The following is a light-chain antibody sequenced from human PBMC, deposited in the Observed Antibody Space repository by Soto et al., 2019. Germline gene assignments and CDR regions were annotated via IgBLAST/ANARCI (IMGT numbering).Light chain of an antibody. Sequence: EIVLTQSPATLSVSPGERATLSCTASQSISGHLDWYQQKPGQAPRLLIYDASTRATGIPDRFSGSGSGAEFTLTISSLQSEDFAVYYCHQRQSWPRTFGQGTKVDIK. CDR2: DAS. V-gene: IGKV3-15*01. J-gene: IGKJ1*01. CDR3: HQRQSWPRT. CDR1: QSISGH.